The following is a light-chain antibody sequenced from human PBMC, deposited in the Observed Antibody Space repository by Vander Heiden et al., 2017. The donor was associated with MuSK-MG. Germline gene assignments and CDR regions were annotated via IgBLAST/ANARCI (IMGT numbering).Light chain of an antibody. J-gene: IGKJ5*01. CDR2: DAS. V-gene: IGKV3-11*01. CDR3: QQRSNWPIT. CDR1: QSVSTY. Sequence: ETVLTQSPVTLSLSPGERATLSCRASQSVSTYLAWYQQKPGQAPRLLIYDASNRATGIPARFSGSGSGTDFTLTIISLEPEDFAVYYCQQRSNWPITFGQGTLMEIK.